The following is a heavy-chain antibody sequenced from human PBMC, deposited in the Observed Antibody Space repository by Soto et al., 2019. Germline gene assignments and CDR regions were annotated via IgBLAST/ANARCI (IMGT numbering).Heavy chain of an antibody. V-gene: IGHV3-7*01. J-gene: IGHJ5*02. CDR2: INEDGSKG. CDR1: GFTFSSYW. CDR3: ARVDWMSTSGP. D-gene: IGHD2-2*01. Sequence: EVQLVESGGGLVQPGGSLRLSCAASGFTFSSYWMSWVRQAPGKGLEWVANINEDGSKGYYVDSVKGRFTISRDNAKNSLYLQMISLRAEDTAVYYCARVDWMSTSGPWGQGTLVTVSS.